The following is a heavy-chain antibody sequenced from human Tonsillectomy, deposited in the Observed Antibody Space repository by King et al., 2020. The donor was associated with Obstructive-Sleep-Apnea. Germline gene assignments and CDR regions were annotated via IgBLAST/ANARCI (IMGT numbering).Heavy chain of an antibody. J-gene: IGHJ3*02. Sequence: VQLVESGAEVKKPGASVKVSCKASGYTFTGYYMHWVRQAPGQGLEWMGWINPHSGDTNYAQRVQGRVTMTRDTSIKTVYMELSRLRSDDTAVYYCASTIAVAGTDCFDIWGQGTTVTVSS. D-gene: IGHD6-19*01. CDR3: ASTIAVAGTDCFDI. V-gene: IGHV1-2*02. CDR2: INPHSGDT. CDR1: GYTFTGYY.